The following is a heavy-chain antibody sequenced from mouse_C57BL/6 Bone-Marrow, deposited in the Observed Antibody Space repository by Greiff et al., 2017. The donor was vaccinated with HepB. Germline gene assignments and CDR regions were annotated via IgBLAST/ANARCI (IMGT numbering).Heavy chain of an antibody. V-gene: IGHV6-3*01. CDR2: IRLKSDNYAT. CDR1: GFTFSNYW. Sequence: EVKVEESGGGLVQPGGSMKLSCVASGFTFSNYWMNWVRQSPEKGLEWVAQIRLKSDNYATHYAESVKGRFTISRDDSKSSVYLQMNNLRAEDTGIYYCTAATVVATDFDVWGTGTTVTVSS. J-gene: IGHJ1*03. D-gene: IGHD1-1*01. CDR3: TAATVVATDFDV.